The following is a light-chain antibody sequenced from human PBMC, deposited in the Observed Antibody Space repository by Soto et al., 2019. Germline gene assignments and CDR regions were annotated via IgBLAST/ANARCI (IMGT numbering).Light chain of an antibody. CDR3: QQYGSSPWT. V-gene: IGKV3-20*01. J-gene: IGKJ1*01. Sequence: ETVLTQSPGTLSLSPGERATLSCRASQTIRSNYLAWDRQTPGQAPRLLIYGASNRATGIADRFSGSGSGTDFTLIISRLEPEDFALYYCQQYGSSPWTFGQGTKVEI. CDR1: QTIRSNY. CDR2: GAS.